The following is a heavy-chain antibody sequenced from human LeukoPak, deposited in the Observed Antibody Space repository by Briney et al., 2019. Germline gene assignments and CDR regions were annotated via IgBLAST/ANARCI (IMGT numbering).Heavy chain of an antibody. CDR1: GFTFSSYW. J-gene: IGHJ4*02. CDR2: INQDGSEK. D-gene: IGHD6-19*01. V-gene: IGHV3-7*03. CDR3: ARVQWLAAYYFDY. Sequence: GGSLRPSCAASGFTFSSYWMSWVRQAPGKGLEWVANINQDGSEKYYVDSVKGRFTISRDNAKNSLYLQMNSLRAEDTAVYYCARVQWLAAYYFDYWGQGTLVTVSS.